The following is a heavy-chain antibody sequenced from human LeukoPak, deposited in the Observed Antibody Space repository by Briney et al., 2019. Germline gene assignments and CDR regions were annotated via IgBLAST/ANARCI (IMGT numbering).Heavy chain of an antibody. CDR3: ARADFNIAVAVFDP. V-gene: IGHV1-3*01. J-gene: IGHJ5*02. D-gene: IGHD6-19*01. Sequence: GGSLRLSCAASGFTFTSYAMHWVRQAPGQRLEWMGWINAGNGNTKYSQKFQGRVTITRDTSASTAYMELSSLRSEDTAVYYCARADFNIAVAVFDPWGQGTLVTVSS. CDR2: INAGNGNT. CDR1: GFTFTSYA.